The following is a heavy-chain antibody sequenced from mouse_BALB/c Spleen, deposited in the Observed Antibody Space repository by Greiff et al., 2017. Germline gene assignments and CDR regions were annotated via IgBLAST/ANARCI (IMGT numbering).Heavy chain of an antibody. Sequence: VQLQQSGPELVKPGASVKISCKASGYSFTGYYMHWVKQSHGKSLEWIGRVNPNNGGTSYNQKFKGKAILTVDKSSSTAYMELRSLTSEDSAVYYCARVFGSSYGYFGVWGAGTTGTGAS. CDR3: ARVFGSSYGYFGV. J-gene: IGHJ1*01. V-gene: IGHV1-26*01. CDR2: VNPNNGGT. CDR1: GYSFTGYY. D-gene: IGHD1-1*01.